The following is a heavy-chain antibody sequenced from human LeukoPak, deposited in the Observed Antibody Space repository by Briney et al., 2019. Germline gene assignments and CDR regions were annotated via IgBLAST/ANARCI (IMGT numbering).Heavy chain of an antibody. CDR3: ARVPRKNWNDPY. J-gene: IGHJ4*02. V-gene: IGHV3-21*01. D-gene: IGHD1-1*01. Sequence: PGGSLRLSCAASGFTFSSYSMNWVRQAPGKGLEWVSSISSSSSYIYYADSVKGRFTISRDNSKNTLYLQMNSLRAEDTAVYYCARVPRKNWNDPYWGQGTLVTVSS. CDR1: GFTFSSYS. CDR2: ISSSSSYI.